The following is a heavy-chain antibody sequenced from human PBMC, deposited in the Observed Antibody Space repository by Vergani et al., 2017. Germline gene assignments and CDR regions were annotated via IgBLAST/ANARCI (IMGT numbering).Heavy chain of an antibody. V-gene: IGHV3-7*01. J-gene: IGHJ4*02. CDR3: ARLGYSYGYRGFDY. Sequence: EVQLVESGGGLVQPGGSLRLSCAASGFTFSSYWMSWVRQAPGKGLDWVANIKQDGSEIYYVDSVKGRFTISRDNDKNSLYLQMNNLRAEDTAVYYCARLGYSYGYRGFDYWGQGTLVTVSS. CDR1: GFTFSSYW. D-gene: IGHD5-18*01. CDR2: IKQDGSEI.